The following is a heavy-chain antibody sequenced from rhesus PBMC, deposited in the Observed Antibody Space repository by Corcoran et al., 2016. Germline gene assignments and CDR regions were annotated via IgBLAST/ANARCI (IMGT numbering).Heavy chain of an antibody. CDR1: GYSISRGYY. J-gene: IGHJ4*01. Sequence: QVQLQESGPGLVKPSETLSLTCAVSGYSISRGYYWGWIRHPPGKGLEYIGYISGSSGSTYYNPSLKSRVTISKDTSKNQFSLKLSSVTAADTAVYYCARRRQLASFDYWGQGVLVTVSS. CDR2: ISGSSGST. D-gene: IGHD6-25*01. V-gene: IGHV4-99*01. CDR3: ARRRQLASFDY.